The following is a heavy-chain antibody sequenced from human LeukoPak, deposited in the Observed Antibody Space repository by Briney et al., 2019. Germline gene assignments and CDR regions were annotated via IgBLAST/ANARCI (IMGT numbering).Heavy chain of an antibody. V-gene: IGHV3-30*02. D-gene: IGHD3-3*01. CDR2: IRYDGSNK. Sequence: GGSLRLSCAASGFTVSSNYMSWVRQAPGKGLEWVAFIRYDGSNKYYADSVKGRFTISRDNSKNTLYLQMNSLRAEDTAVYYCAKGTALPFWYMDVWGKGTTVTISS. CDR1: GFTVSSNY. CDR3: AKGTALPFWYMDV. J-gene: IGHJ6*03.